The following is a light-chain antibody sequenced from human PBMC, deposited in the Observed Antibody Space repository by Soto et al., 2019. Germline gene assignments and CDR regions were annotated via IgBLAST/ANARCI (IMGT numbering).Light chain of an antibody. J-gene: IGKJ4*01. Sequence: EIVMTQSPATLSVSPGERATLSCRASQNIRSNVAWYQQRPGQAPRLLIFGASVRATGVPDRFSGSGSGTDFNLAINSLQSEDFALYYCQNSNYWPPATFGGGTKVEI. CDR1: QNIRSN. CDR2: GAS. V-gene: IGKV3-15*01. CDR3: QNSNYWPPAT.